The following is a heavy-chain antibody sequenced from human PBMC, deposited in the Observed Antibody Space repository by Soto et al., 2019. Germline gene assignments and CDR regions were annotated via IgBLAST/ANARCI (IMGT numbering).Heavy chain of an antibody. CDR2: INPNSGAT. J-gene: IGHJ4*02. CDR1: GFNFAGYF. CDR3: ARALWGSPQEFDY. V-gene: IGHV1-2*02. D-gene: IGHD3-16*01. Sequence: QVQLLQSGAEVKKPGASVKVSCKTSGFNFAGYFLHWVRQAPGQGLEWMGWINPNSGATKDAQKFQGRVRMTWETSISTGYMDLVRLGCDDKAGYYCARALWGSPQEFDYGGKGTRVTFSS.